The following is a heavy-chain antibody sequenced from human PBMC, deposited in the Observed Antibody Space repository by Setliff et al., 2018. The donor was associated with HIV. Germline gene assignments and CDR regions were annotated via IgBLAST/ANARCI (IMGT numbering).Heavy chain of an antibody. D-gene: IGHD3-9*01. CDR2: ISSSGNT. CDR3: AKTIGRYFDIFDN. Sequence: SETLSLTCGISDYSITSGYYWGWIRQPPGTGLEWIGSISSSGNTYYNPSLKSRVTTSVDTPKNQFSLKLNSVTAADTAVYYCAKTIGRYFDIFDNWGQGTLVTVSS. V-gene: IGHV4-38-2*01. CDR1: DYSITSGYY. J-gene: IGHJ4*02.